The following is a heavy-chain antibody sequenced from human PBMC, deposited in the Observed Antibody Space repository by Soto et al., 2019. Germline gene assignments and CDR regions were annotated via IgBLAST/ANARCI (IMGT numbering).Heavy chain of an antibody. D-gene: IGHD2-8*01. CDR3: ARVLLYCTNGVCYGNWFDP. V-gene: IGHV4-31*03. CDR2: IYYSGST. Sequence: SETLSLTCTVSGGSISSGGYYWSWIRQHPGKGLEWIGYIYYSGSTYYNPSLKSRVTISVDTSKNQFSLKLSSVTAADTAVYYCARVLLYCTNGVCYGNWFDPWGQGTLVTVSS. CDR1: GGSISSGGYY. J-gene: IGHJ5*02.